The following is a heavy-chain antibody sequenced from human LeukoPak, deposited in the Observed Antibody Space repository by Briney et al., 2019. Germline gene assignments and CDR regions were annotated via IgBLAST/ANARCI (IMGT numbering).Heavy chain of an antibody. V-gene: IGHV3-23*01. D-gene: IGHD5-18*01. CDR2: ITASGFST. Sequence: GGSLRLSCAASGFTFASYAMSWVRQAPGKGLEWVSVITASGFSTYYADSVKGRFTISRDNSKNTLFLQMNGLRAEDTAVYYCAKSEVETAMVGDYWGQGTLVTVSS. J-gene: IGHJ4*02. CDR1: GFTFASYA. CDR3: AKSEVETAMVGDY.